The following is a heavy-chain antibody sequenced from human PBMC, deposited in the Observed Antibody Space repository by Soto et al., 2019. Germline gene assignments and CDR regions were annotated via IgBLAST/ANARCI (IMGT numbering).Heavy chain of an antibody. Sequence: QVQLVQSGAEVKKPGASVKVSCKASGYTFTSYDINWVRQATGQGLEWMGWMNPNSGNTGYAQKFQGRVTMTRNTSISTAYMELSSLRSEDTAVYYCARNLRYSSSYYYYYGMDVWGQGTTVTVSS. D-gene: IGHD6-6*01. CDR2: MNPNSGNT. CDR3: ARNLRYSSSYYYYYGMDV. J-gene: IGHJ6*02. V-gene: IGHV1-8*01. CDR1: GYTFTSYD.